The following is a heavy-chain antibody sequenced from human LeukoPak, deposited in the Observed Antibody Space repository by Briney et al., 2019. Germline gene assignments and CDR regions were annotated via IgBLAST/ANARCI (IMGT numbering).Heavy chain of an antibody. CDR1: GFXFNGYA. Sequence: GGSLRLSCAASGFXFNGYAISWVRQAPGKGLEWVSAISPTGAGTYYADSVKGLFTISRDNSKNTLYLQMNSLRAEDTAVYYCAKYTERAFDIWGQGTMVTVSS. CDR2: ISPTGAGT. J-gene: IGHJ3*02. V-gene: IGHV3-23*01. CDR3: AKYTERAFDI. D-gene: IGHD2-2*02.